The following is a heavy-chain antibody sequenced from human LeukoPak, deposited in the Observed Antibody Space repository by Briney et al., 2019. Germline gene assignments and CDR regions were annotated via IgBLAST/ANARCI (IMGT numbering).Heavy chain of an antibody. D-gene: IGHD2-15*01. V-gene: IGHV3-23*01. CDR2: ISGGGGTT. J-gene: IGHJ6*02. CDR1: GFAISSYA. Sequence: GGSLRLSCAASGFAISSYAMCWVRQAQGQGLEWVSGISGGGGTTYYADSVRGRFTISRDNSENTLYLQMNSLRAEDTAVYYCASRLLSAYYYGMDVWGQGTTVTVSS. CDR3: ASRLLSAYYYGMDV.